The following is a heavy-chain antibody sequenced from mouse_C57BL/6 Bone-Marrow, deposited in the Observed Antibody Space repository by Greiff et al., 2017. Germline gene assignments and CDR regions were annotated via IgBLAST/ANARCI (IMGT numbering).Heavy chain of an antibody. D-gene: IGHD2-2*01. CDR2: ISDGGSYT. V-gene: IGHV5-4*01. CDR3: AREWLPYYYAMDY. Sequence: EVQRVESGGGLVKPGGSLKLSCAASGFTFSSYAMSWVRQTPEKRLEWVATISDGGSYTYYPDNVKGRFTISRDNAKNNLYLQMSHLKSEDTAMYYCAREWLPYYYAMDYWGQGTSVTVSS. J-gene: IGHJ4*01. CDR1: GFTFSSYA.